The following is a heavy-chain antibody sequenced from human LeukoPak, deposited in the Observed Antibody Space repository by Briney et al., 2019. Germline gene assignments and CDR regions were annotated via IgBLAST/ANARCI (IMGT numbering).Heavy chain of an antibody. CDR1: GGSISSSGYY. CDR2: IYYSGST. Sequence: SETLSLTCTVSGGSISSSGYYWRWIRQPPGKGLEWIASIYYSGSTYYNPSLKSRVTISVDTSKNQLSLKLSSLTAADTAVYYCTRHEYSGSYYGLSWFDPWGQGTLVTVSS. CDR3: TRHEYSGSYYGLSWFDP. V-gene: IGHV4-39*01. J-gene: IGHJ5*02. D-gene: IGHD1-26*01.